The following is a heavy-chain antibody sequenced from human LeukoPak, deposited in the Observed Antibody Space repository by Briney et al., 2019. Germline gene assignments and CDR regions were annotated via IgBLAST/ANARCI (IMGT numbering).Heavy chain of an antibody. CDR3: ARNWNSVNYYYYYMDV. J-gene: IGHJ6*03. CDR2: ISAFNGDT. V-gene: IGHV1-18*01. D-gene: IGHD1-7*01. CDR1: GDSFTSYG. Sequence: ASVRVSCKASGDSFTSYGVFWVRQAPGQGLEWMGWISAFNGDTKNAQKFQDRITMTTETSTNTAYMELRSLKSDDTAVYYCARNWNSVNYYYYYMDVWGKGTTVTVSS.